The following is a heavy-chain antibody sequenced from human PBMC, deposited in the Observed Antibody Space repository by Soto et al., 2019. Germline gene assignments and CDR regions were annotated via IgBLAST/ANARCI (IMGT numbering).Heavy chain of an antibody. Sequence: SSETLSLTCTVSGGSISSSSYYWGWIRQPPGKGLEWIGSIYYSGSTYYNPSLKSRVTISVDTSKNQFSLKLSSVTAADTAVYYCARQEADYDILTGYYRTYGMDVWGQGTTVTVSS. CDR1: GGSISSSSYY. J-gene: IGHJ6*02. V-gene: IGHV4-39*01. CDR2: IYYSGST. CDR3: ARQEADYDILTGYYRTYGMDV. D-gene: IGHD3-9*01.